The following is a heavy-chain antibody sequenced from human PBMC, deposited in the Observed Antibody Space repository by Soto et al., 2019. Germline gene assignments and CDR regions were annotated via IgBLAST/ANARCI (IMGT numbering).Heavy chain of an antibody. CDR3: AREGALGMYYDFWSFGAFDY. J-gene: IGHJ4*02. V-gene: IGHV4-59*01. CDR1: GGSISSYY. D-gene: IGHD3-3*01. Sequence: PSETLSLTCTVSGGSISSYYWSWIRQPPGKGLEWIGYIYYSGSTNYNPSLKSRVTISVDTSKNQFSLKLSSVTAADTAVYYCAREGALGMYYDFWSFGAFDYWGQGTLVTVSS. CDR2: IYYSGST.